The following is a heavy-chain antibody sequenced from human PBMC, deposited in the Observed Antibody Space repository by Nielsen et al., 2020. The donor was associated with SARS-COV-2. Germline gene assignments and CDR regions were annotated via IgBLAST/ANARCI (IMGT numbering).Heavy chain of an antibody. V-gene: IGHV3-7*01. J-gene: IGHJ3*02. CDR1: GFTFSTYW. Sequence: GESLKISYAASGFTFSTYWMSWVRQAPGKGLEWVANIKPDGSEKYYADSVKGRFTISRDNSKNTLYLQMNSLRAEDTAVYYCARESGSSSWDVGAFDIWGQGTMVTVSS. CDR2: IKPDGSEK. D-gene: IGHD6-13*01. CDR3: ARESGSSSWDVGAFDI.